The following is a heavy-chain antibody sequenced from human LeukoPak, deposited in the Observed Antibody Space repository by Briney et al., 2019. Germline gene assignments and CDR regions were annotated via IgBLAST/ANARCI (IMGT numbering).Heavy chain of an antibody. J-gene: IGHJ4*02. CDR3: ARESITGDRDFDY. CDR2: ISSGSRTI. V-gene: IGHV3-48*01. CDR1: GFSFSSYS. D-gene: IGHD7-27*01. Sequence: GGSLRLSCAASGFSFSSYSMNWVRQAPGRGLEWISYISSGSRTIFYADTVKGRFTISRDNAKKSLYLLMNNLRADDTAVYYCARESITGDRDFDYWGQGTLITVSS.